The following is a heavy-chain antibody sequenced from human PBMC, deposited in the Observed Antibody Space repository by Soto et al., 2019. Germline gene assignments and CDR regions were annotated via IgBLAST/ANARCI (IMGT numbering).Heavy chain of an antibody. CDR1: GGSISSGGYY. CDR3: ASGHDPIVNYYFDY. J-gene: IGHJ4*02. D-gene: IGHD1-20*01. V-gene: IGHV4-31*03. Sequence: QVQLQESGPGLVKPSQTLSLTCTVSGGSISSGGYYWSWIRQHPGKGLEWIGYIYYSGSTYYNPSLKRRVTISVDTSKNQFSLKLSSVTSADTAVYYCASGHDPIVNYYFDYWGQGTLVTVSS. CDR2: IYYSGST.